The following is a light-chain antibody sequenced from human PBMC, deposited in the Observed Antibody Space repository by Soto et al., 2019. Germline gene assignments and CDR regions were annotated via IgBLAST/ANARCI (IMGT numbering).Light chain of an antibody. Sequence: DIQMTQSPSTLSASVGDRVTITCRASQSISSWLAWYQQKPGKAPKLLIYDASSLESGVPSRFSGSGSGTEFTLTISSLQPDDFATYHCQQDNSYRYTFGQGTKLEIK. CDR2: DAS. V-gene: IGKV1-5*01. J-gene: IGKJ2*01. CDR3: QQDNSYRYT. CDR1: QSISSW.